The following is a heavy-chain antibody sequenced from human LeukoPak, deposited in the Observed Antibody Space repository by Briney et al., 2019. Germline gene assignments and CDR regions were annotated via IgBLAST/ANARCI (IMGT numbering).Heavy chain of an antibody. CDR1: GGTFSGYY. V-gene: IGHV4-34*01. J-gene: IGHJ3*02. CDR2: INHSGST. Sequence: SETLSLTCAVYGGTFSGYYWSWIRQPPGKGLEWIGEINHSGSTNYNPSLKSRVTISVDTSKNQCSLKLSSVTVADTAVYYCARGGGSGSYYNDAFDIWGQGTMVTVSS. CDR3: ARGGGSGSYYNDAFDI. D-gene: IGHD3-10*01.